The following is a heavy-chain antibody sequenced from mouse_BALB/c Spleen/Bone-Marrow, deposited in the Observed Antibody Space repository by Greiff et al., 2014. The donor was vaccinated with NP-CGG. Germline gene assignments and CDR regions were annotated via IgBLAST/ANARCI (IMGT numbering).Heavy chain of an antibody. J-gene: IGHJ2*01. CDR1: GFTFTDYF. CDR2: IRNKANGYTT. CDR3: ARDYSGYFDF. V-gene: IGHV7-3*02. D-gene: IGHD5-1*01. Sequence: VQLKESGGGLVQPGGSLRLSCTTSGFTFTDYFMTWVRQPPGKALEWLGFIRNKANGYTTEYNPSVKGRFTITRDTSQGILYLQMNALRADDSAIYFCARDYSGYFDFWGQGTTLTVSS.